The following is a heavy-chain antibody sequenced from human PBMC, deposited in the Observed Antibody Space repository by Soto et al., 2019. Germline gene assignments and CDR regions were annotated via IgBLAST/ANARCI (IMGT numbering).Heavy chain of an antibody. CDR3: ARVGYCCSDVACYDYYGMDV. V-gene: IGHV4-39*02. D-gene: IGHD2-2*01. Sequence: SETLSLTCTVSGGSISSSSYSWGWVRQPPGKGLEWIATIYYTGNTYYNPSLMSRLTISVDTSKNHFSLKVNSVTAADMGVYYCARVGYCCSDVACYDYYGMDVWGQGTTVTVSS. J-gene: IGHJ6*02. CDR1: GGSISSSSYS. CDR2: IYYTGNT.